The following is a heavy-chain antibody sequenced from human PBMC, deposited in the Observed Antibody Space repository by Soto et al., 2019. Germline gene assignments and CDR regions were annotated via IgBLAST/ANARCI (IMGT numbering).Heavy chain of an antibody. D-gene: IGHD4-17*01. V-gene: IGHV1-3*05. CDR2: INAGNGNT. J-gene: IGHJ4*02. CDR3: ASESYGGEFDY. Sequence: QVQLVQSGAEEKKPGASVKVSCKASGYTFTSYAMHWVRQAPGQRFEWMGWINAGNGNTKYSQTFQVRVTITRDTSESTAYMELSSLRSEDTAVYYCASESYGGEFDYWGQGTLVTVSS. CDR1: GYTFTSYA.